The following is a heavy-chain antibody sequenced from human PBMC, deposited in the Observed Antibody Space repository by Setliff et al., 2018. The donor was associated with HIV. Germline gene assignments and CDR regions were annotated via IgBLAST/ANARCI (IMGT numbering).Heavy chain of an antibody. J-gene: IGHJ6*03. V-gene: IGHV3-23*01. CDR3: AKAWGSYYMDV. CDR2: ISGSGGST. D-gene: IGHD7-27*01. Sequence: SSSSYYGGWIRQPPGKGLEWVSAISGSGGSTYYADSVKGRFTISRDNSKNTLYLQMNSLRAEDTAVYYCAKAWGSYYMDVWGKGTTVTVSS. CDR1: SSSSYY.